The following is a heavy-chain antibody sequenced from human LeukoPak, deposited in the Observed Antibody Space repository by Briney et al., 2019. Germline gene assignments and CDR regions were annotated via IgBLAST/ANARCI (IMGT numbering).Heavy chain of an antibody. CDR1: GFTVSSNY. CDR3: ARDPGSINGMDV. CDR2: IYTGGTT. Sequence: GGSLRLSCAASGFTVSSNYMNWVRRAPGKGLEWVSVIYTGGTTYYADSVKGRFTISRDNSKNTLYLQMNSLRAEDTALYYCARDPGSINGMDVWGRGTTVTVSS. V-gene: IGHV3-66*01. D-gene: IGHD2/OR15-2a*01. J-gene: IGHJ6*02.